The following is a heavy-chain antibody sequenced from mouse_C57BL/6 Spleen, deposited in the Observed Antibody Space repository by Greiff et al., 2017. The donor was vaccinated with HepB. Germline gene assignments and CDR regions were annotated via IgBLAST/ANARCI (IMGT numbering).Heavy chain of an antibody. CDR1: GFSFNTYA. J-gene: IGHJ2*01. D-gene: IGHD2-4*01. CDR2: IRSKSNNYAT. V-gene: IGHV10-1*01. CDR3: VRSEGLRLYFDY. Sequence: EVKLVESGGGLVQPKGSLKLSCAASGFSFNTYAMNWVRQAPGKGLEWVARIRSKSNNYATYYADSVKDRFTISRDDSESMLYLQMNNLKTEDTAMYYCVRSEGLRLYFDYWGQGTTLTVSS.